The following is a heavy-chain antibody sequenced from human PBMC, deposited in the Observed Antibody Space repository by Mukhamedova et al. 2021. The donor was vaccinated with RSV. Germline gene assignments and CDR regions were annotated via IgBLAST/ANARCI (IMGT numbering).Heavy chain of an antibody. J-gene: IGHJ4*02. CDR2: IRSKANSYAT. D-gene: IGHD6-19*01. Sequence: VRQASGKGLEWVGRIRSKANSYATAYAASVKGRFTISRDDSKNTAYLQMNSLKTEDTAVYYCTSNSTTHPRYSSGWYRFAYWGQ. CDR3: TSNSTTHPRYSSGWYRFAY. V-gene: IGHV3-73*01.